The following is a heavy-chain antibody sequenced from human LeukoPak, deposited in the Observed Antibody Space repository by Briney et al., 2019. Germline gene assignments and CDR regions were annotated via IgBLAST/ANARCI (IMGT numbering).Heavy chain of an antibody. V-gene: IGHV1-58*02. CDR1: GFTFTSSA. J-gene: IGHJ3*02. CDR2: IVVGSGNT. Sequence: SVKVSCKASGFTFTSSAMQWVRQARGQRLEWIGWIVVGSGNTNYAQKFQERVTITRDMSTSTAYMELSSLRSEDTAVYYCARHRPGNTMILNDAFDIWGQGTMVTVSS. CDR3: ARHRPGNTMILNDAFDI. D-gene: IGHD3-22*01.